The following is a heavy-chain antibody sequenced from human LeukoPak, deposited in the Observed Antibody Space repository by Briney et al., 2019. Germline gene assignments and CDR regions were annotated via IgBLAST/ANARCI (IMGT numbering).Heavy chain of an antibody. J-gene: IGHJ4*02. V-gene: IGHV1-18*01. CDR3: ARHFYGSGTYYHFDY. CDR1: GYSFPSYG. Sequence: GASVKVSCKASGYSFPSYGISWVRQAPGQGPEWMGWISPYNDNTNYAQKLQGRDTLTTDTSTSTAYMELRSLRSDDTAVYYCARHFYGSGTYYHFDYWGQGTLVTVSS. D-gene: IGHD3-10*01. CDR2: ISPYNDNT.